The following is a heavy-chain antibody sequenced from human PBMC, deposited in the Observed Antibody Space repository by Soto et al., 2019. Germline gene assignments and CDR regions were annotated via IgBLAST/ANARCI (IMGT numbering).Heavy chain of an antibody. D-gene: IGHD6-6*01. CDR2: ISAYNGNT. CDR3: ARNGDLKLEYSSSCSY. Sequence: ASVKVTFKASGYTFTSYGISWVRQAPGQGLEWMGWISAYNGNTNYAQKLQGRVTMTTDTSTSTAYMELRSLRSDDTAVYYCARNGDLKLEYSSSCSYWGQGTLVTVSS. V-gene: IGHV1-18*04. J-gene: IGHJ4*02. CDR1: GYTFTSYG.